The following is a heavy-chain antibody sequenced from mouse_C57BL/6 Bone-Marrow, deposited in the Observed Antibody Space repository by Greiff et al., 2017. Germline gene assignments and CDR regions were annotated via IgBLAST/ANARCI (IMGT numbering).Heavy chain of an antibody. D-gene: IGHD1-1*01. Sequence: VQLQQSGAELVRPGASVKLSCTASGFNIQDYYMHWVKQRPEQGLEWIGRIDPEAGDTEYAPKFQGQATMTADTSSNPAYLQLSSLTSEDTAVYYCTTNYGSSDWYFDVWGTGTTVTVSS. CDR2: IDPEAGDT. CDR1: GFNIQDYY. CDR3: TTNYGSSDWYFDV. J-gene: IGHJ1*03. V-gene: IGHV14-1*01.